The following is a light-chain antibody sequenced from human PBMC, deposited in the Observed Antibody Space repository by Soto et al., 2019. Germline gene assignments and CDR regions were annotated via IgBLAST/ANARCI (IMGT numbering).Light chain of an antibody. CDR3: CSYAGSTAV. V-gene: IGLV2-23*01. J-gene: IGLJ1*01. CDR1: SSDVGSYNL. CDR2: EGS. Sequence: QSVLTQPASVSGSPGQSITISCTGTSSDVGSYNLVSWYQQHPGKAPKLMIYEGSKRPSGVSNRFSGSKSGNTPSLTISGLQAEDGADYSCCSYAGSTAVFGTGTKVTVL.